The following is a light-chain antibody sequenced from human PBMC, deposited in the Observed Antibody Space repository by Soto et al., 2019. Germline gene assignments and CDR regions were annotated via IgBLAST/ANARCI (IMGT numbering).Light chain of an antibody. V-gene: IGKV1-33*01. CDR1: QDISNY. CDR2: DAS. CDR3: QQYDNLPGL. J-gene: IGKJ4*01. Sequence: DIQMTQSPSSLSASVGDRVTITCQASQDISNYLNWYQQKPGKAPKLLIYDASNLETGVPSRFSGSGSGTDFTFTISSLQPEDIATYYCQQYDNLPGLFGGGTKVDIK.